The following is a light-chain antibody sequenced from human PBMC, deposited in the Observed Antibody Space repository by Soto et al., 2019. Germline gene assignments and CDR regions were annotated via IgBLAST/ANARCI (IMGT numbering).Light chain of an antibody. V-gene: IGKV3-20*01. CDR3: QQYGSSPSIT. Sequence: EIVLTQSPGTLSLSPGERATLSCRASQSVISSYLAWYQQKPGQAPRLLIYGASSRATGIPDRFSGSGSGTDFTLTISRLEPEDVAVYYCQQYGSSPSITFGQGTRLEI. J-gene: IGKJ5*01. CDR1: QSVISSY. CDR2: GAS.